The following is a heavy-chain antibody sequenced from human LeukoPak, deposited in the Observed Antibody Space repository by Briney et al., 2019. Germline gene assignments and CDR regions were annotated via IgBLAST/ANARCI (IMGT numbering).Heavy chain of an antibody. D-gene: IGHD3-10*01. V-gene: IGHV4-4*07. CDR3: ARDYYGSGSYFAFDI. CDR1: GGSISSYY. Sequence: SETLSLTCTVSGGSISSYYWSWIRQPAGKGLEWIGRIYTSESTNYNPSLKSRVTMSVDTSKNQFSLKLSSVTAADTAVYYCARDYYGSGSYFAFDIWGQGTMVTVSS. CDR2: IYTSEST. J-gene: IGHJ3*02.